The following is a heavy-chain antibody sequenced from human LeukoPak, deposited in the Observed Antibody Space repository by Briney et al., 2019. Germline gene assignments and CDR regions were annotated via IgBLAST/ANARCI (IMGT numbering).Heavy chain of an antibody. CDR2: ISYDGSNK. CDR3: AREGSSSFFGDSYYFDY. Sequence: GGSLRLSCAASGFTFSSYAMHWVRQAPGKGLEWVAVISYDGSNKYYADSVKSRFTISRDNSKNTLYLQMNSLRAEDTAVYYCAREGSSSFFGDSYYFDYWGQGTLVTVSS. V-gene: IGHV3-30*01. J-gene: IGHJ4*02. D-gene: IGHD6-6*01. CDR1: GFTFSSYA.